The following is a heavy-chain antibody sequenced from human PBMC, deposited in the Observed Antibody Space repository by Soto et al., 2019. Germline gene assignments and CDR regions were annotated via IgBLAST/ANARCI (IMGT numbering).Heavy chain of an antibody. V-gene: IGHV4-59*11. J-gene: IGHJ4*02. D-gene: IGHD2-15*01. CDR1: GGSINNHY. Sequence: QVQLQESGPGLVKPSETLSLTCTVSGGSINNHYWSWIRQPPGKGLEWLGYVYYNGITNYNPSLKSRVTMSVDTSKSQLSLNLTSLTAADTAIYYCTRASWYSEYWGQGTLVTVSS. CDR3: TRASWYSEY. CDR2: VYYNGIT.